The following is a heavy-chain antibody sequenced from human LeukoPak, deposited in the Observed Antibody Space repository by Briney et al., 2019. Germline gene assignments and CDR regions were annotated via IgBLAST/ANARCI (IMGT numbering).Heavy chain of an antibody. CDR1: GGSISSYY. CDR2: IYYSGST. Sequence: PSETLSLTCTVSGGSISSYYWSWIRQPPGKGLEWIGYIYYSGSTNYNPSLKSRVTISVDTSKNQFSLKLSSVTAADTAVYYCAREGNKVGATHFDYWGQGTLVTISS. D-gene: IGHD1-26*01. CDR3: AREGNKVGATHFDY. J-gene: IGHJ4*02. V-gene: IGHV4-59*01.